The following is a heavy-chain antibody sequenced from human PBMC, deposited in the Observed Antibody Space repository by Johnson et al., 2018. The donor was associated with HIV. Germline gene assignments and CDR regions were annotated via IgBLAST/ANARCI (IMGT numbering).Heavy chain of an antibody. D-gene: IGHD6-19*01. J-gene: IGHJ3*02. CDR1: GFTFSSYA. V-gene: IGHV3-30*04. CDR2: ISYDGRNK. Sequence: QVQLVESGGGVVQPGRSLSLSCAASGFTFSSYAMNWVRQAPGKGLEWVAVISYDGRNKDYADSVKGRCTISRDNSKNTLFLQMNSLRPEDTATYYCARARAKVVAGLDAFDIWGQGTMVTVSS. CDR3: ARARAKVVAGLDAFDI.